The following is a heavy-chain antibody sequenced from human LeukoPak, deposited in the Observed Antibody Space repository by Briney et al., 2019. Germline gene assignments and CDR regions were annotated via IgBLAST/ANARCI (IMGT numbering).Heavy chain of an antibody. CDR3: ARVRGESPHYYYYYMDV. CDR2: INPNSGGT. V-gene: IGHV1-2*02. J-gene: IGHJ6*03. CDR1: GYTFTGYY. Sequence: ASVKVSCKASGYTFTGYYMHWVRQAPGQGLEWMGWINPNSGGTNYAQIFQGRVTMTRDTSISTAYMELSRLISDDTAVYYCARVRGESPHYYYYYMDVWGKGTTVTVSS. D-gene: IGHD7-27*01.